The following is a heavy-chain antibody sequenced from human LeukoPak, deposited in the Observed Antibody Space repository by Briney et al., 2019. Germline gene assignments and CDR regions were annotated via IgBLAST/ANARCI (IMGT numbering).Heavy chain of an antibody. CDR3: ARSIAYDGSTDFDY. V-gene: IGHV3-30-3*01. Sequence: GGSLRLSCAASGFTFSSYAMHWVRQAPGKGLEWVAVISYDGSNKYYADSVKGRFTISRDSSKNTLYLQMNSLRAEDTAVYYCARSIAYDGSTDFDYWGQGTLVTVSS. CDR2: ISYDGSNK. J-gene: IGHJ4*02. CDR1: GFTFSSYA. D-gene: IGHD6-6*01.